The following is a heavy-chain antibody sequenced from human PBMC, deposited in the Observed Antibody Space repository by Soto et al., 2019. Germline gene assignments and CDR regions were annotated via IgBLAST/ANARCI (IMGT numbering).Heavy chain of an antibody. J-gene: IGHJ4*02. CDR3: ATMTTVTSTMDY. Sequence: SETLSLTCTVSGGSISSYYWSWIRQPPGKGLEWIGYICYSGSTNYNPSLKSRVTISVDTSKNQFSLKLSSVTAADTAVYYCATMTTVTSTMDYWGQGTLVTVSS. CDR1: GGSISSYY. D-gene: IGHD4-17*01. V-gene: IGHV4-59*01. CDR2: ICYSGST.